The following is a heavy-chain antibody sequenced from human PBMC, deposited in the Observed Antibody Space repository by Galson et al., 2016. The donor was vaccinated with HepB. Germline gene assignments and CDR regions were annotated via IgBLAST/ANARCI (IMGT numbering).Heavy chain of an antibody. Sequence: SLRLSCAASGFTFSDHAMSWFRQAPGKGLGWVGFISSNAYGGTTEFAASVKDRFTISRDDSKSIAYLQMNSLKIEDAAVYYCTDGGGIAAAARGLNHWGQGTLVTVSS. V-gene: IGHV3-49*03. CDR1: GFTFSDHA. J-gene: IGHJ5*02. D-gene: IGHD6-13*01. CDR2: ISSNAYGGTT. CDR3: TDGGGIAAAARGLNH.